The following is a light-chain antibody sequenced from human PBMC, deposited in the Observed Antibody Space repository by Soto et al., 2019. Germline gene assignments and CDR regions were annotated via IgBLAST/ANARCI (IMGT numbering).Light chain of an antibody. CDR2: DAS. Sequence: EIVLTQSPATLSLSPGERATISCRASQSVSSYLAWYQQKPGQAPRLLIYDASNRATGIPARFSGSGSGTDFTLTISSPVPEDFAVYYCQQRSNWPITFGQGTRLEIK. V-gene: IGKV3-11*01. J-gene: IGKJ5*01. CDR1: QSVSSY. CDR3: QQRSNWPIT.